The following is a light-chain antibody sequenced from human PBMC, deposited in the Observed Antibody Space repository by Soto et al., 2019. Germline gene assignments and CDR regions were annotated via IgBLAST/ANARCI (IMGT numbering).Light chain of an antibody. CDR1: QSVSSSY. CDR2: GTS. J-gene: IGKJ5*01. V-gene: IGKV3-20*01. CDR3: QRYASAPLIT. Sequence: IVLTQSPGTLSLSTGERATLSCRASQSVSSSYLAWYQQKPGQAPRLLIYGTSSRATGIPDRFSGSGSGTDFTLTISRLEPDDFAVYFFQRYASAPLITFGQGTRLEIK.